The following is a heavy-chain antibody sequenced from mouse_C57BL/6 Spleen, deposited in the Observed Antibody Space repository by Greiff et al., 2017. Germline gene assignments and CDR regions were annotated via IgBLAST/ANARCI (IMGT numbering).Heavy chain of an antibody. CDR1: GYAFSSYW. CDR2: LYPGDGDT. CDR3: ARDDEGLYYFDY. Sequence: QVQLQQSGAELVKPGASVKISCKASGYAFSSYWMNWVKQRPGKGLEWIGQLYPGDGDTNYNGKFKGKATLTADKSSSTSYMQLSSLTSEDSAVYFCARDDEGLYYFDYWGQGTTLTVSS. V-gene: IGHV1-80*01. J-gene: IGHJ2*01. D-gene: IGHD6-1*01.